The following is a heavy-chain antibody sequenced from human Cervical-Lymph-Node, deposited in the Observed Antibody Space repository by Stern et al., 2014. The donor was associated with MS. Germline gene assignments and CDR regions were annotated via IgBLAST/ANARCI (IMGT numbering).Heavy chain of an antibody. CDR2: IIPISGIA. CDR3: ARTYYDGSGTYNYYYYHMDV. J-gene: IGHJ6*02. Sequence: QVQLVQSGAEVKKPGSSVKVSCKTSGDTFSTYAISWVRQAPGQGLEWMGGIIPISGIANYAQKFQGSITITADRSKRTASMEASSLRSEDTAVYYCARTYYDGSGTYNYYYYHMDVWGQGTTVTVSS. V-gene: IGHV1-69*17. D-gene: IGHD3-10*01. CDR1: GDTFSTYA.